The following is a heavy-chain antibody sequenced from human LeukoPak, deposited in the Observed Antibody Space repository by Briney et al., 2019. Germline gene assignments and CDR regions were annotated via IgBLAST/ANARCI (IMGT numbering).Heavy chain of an antibody. CDR3: ARVRQTSSGWSLAFDV. Sequence: AETLSLTCTVSGGSISSRTYHWGWIRQPPGKGLEWSGRIYNSGTTYYNPSLKSRVTISVDTSKNLFSLKLSSVTAADTAVYYRARVRQTSSGWSLAFDVWGQGTMVTVSS. CDR2: IYNSGTT. J-gene: IGHJ3*01. D-gene: IGHD6-19*01. V-gene: IGHV4-39*01. CDR1: GGSISSRTYH.